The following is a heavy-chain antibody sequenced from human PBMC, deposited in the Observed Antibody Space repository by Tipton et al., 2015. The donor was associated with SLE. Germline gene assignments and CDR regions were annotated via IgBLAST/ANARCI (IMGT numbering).Heavy chain of an antibody. D-gene: IGHD2-2*01. CDR1: GGSFSGYY. Sequence: TLSLTCAVYGGSFSGYYWSWIRQPPGKGLEWIGSIYYSGSTNYNPSLKSRVTISVDTSKNQFSLKLSSVTAADTAVYYCARIGTSSSQDYWGQGTLVTVSS. CDR2: IYYSGST. J-gene: IGHJ4*02. V-gene: IGHV4-59*01. CDR3: ARIGTSSSQDY.